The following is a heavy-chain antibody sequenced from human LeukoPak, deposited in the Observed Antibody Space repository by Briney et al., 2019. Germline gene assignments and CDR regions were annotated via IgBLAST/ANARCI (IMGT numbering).Heavy chain of an antibody. J-gene: IGHJ4*02. CDR2: INRDGSER. D-gene: IGHD3-10*01. CDR3: ASYMVRGALLY. CDR1: GFTFSNYW. V-gene: IGHV3-7*01. Sequence: PGGSLRLSCAASGFTFSNYWMTWVRQAPGKGLEWVANINRDGSERYYVDSVKGRFTISRDNSKNTLYLQMNSLRAEDTAVYYCASYMVRGALLYWGQGTLVTVSS.